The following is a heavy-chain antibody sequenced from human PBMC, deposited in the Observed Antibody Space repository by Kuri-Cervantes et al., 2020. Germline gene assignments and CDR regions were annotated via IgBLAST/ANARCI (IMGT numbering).Heavy chain of an antibody. CDR1: GGSISSYY. D-gene: IGHD6-25*01. V-gene: IGHV4-39*07. CDR2: IYYSGST. CDR3: ARAGFYYYGMDV. Sequence: SETLSLTCTVSGGSISSYYWGWIRQPPGKGLEWIGSIYYSGSTYYNPSLKSRVTISVDRSKNQFSLKLSSVTAADTAVYYCARAGFYYYGMDVWGQGTTVTVSS. J-gene: IGHJ6*02.